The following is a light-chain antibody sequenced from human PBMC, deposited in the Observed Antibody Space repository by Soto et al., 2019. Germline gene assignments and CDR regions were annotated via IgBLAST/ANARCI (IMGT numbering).Light chain of an antibody. V-gene: IGLV2-14*01. CDR1: SSDVGGYNF. Sequence: QSVLTQPASVSGSPGQSITISCTGTSSDVGGYNFISWYQQHPDKAPELMIYEVSNRPSGVSHRFSGSKSGNTASLTISGLQAEDEADYYCSSYTSSNTLVFGTGTQLTVL. J-gene: IGLJ1*01. CDR3: SSYTSSNTLV. CDR2: EVS.